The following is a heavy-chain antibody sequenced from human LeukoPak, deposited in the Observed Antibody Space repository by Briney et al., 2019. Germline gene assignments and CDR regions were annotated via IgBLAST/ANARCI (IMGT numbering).Heavy chain of an antibody. D-gene: IGHD1-26*01. J-gene: IGHJ4*02. V-gene: IGHV4-34*01. CDR2: INHSGSA. Sequence: PSETLSLTCAVYGGSFSGYYWSWIRQPPRKGLEWIGGINHSGSANYNPSLKSRVTISVDTSKNQFSLKLSSVTAADTAVYYCARGPIVGATTIDYWGQGTLVTVSS. CDR3: ARGPIVGATTIDY. CDR1: GGSFSGYY.